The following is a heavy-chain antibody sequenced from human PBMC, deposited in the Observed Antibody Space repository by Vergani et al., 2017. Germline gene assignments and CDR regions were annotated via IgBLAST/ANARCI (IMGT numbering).Heavy chain of an antibody. D-gene: IGHD2-21*01. Sequence: QVQLQQWGPGLLKPSETLSLTCAVYGGSLSGYYWSWIRLAPGKRLEWIGEINHSGTINYNPTLKSPLNVSIDTSRDHLSLKLRSVRAAETAVYFCARRVERRETLLLGEFDGWGQGTFVTVSP. V-gene: IGHV4-34*01. J-gene: IGHJ3*01. CDR3: ARRVERRETLLLGEFDG. CDR2: INHSGTI. CDR1: GGSLSGYY.